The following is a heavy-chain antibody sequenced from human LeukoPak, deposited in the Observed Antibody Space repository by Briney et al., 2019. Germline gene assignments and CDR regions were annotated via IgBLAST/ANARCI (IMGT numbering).Heavy chain of an antibody. Sequence: SETLSLTCTVSGGSISDSNYYWGWIRQPPGEGLEWIGNVHYSGTTHYNPSLKSRVTISLDTSKNQLSLRLNSVTAADTAVYYCATRNWNYGHFDYWGQGTLVTVSS. V-gene: IGHV4-39*01. CDR1: GGSISDSNYY. J-gene: IGHJ4*02. CDR3: ATRNWNYGHFDY. D-gene: IGHD1-7*01. CDR2: VHYSGTT.